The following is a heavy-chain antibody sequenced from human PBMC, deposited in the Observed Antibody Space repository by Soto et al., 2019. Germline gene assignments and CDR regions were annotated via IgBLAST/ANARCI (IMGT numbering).Heavy chain of an antibody. CDR1: GGSIISSNYY. CDR3: ARSHKAGCFAP. J-gene: IGHJ5*02. CDR2: IYYSGST. Sequence: SETLSLTCTVSGGSIISSNYYWGWIRQHPGKGLEWIGYIYYSGSTYYNPSLKSRVTISVDTSKNQFSLKLSSVTAADTAVYYCARSHKAGCFAPGGQGTLVTVSS. V-gene: IGHV4-31*03.